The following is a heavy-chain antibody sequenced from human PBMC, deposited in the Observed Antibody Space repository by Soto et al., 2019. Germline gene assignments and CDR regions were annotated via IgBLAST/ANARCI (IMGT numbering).Heavy chain of an antibody. CDR1: GYTFTSYY. CDR3: ARSGDLRYFDY. D-gene: IGHD7-27*01. Sequence: QVQLVQSGAEVKKPGASVKVSCKASGYTFTSYYMHWVRQAPGQGLEWMGVINPSGGSTSYAQKFQGRVTMTRDTSTSTVYMELSSLSSEDTAVYYCARSGDLRYFDYWGQGTLVTVSS. CDR2: INPSGGST. J-gene: IGHJ4*02. V-gene: IGHV1-46*01.